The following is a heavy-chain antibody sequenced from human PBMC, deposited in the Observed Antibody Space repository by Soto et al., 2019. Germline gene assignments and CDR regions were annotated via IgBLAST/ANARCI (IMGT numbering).Heavy chain of an antibody. CDR2: ISGSGGSP. V-gene: IGHV3-23*01. CDR1: GFTFSSYA. CDR3: ARETNYYYYGMDV. J-gene: IGHJ6*02. Sequence: GGSLRLSCAASGFTFSSYAMDWVRQAPGKGLEWVSTISGSGGSPYSADSVKGRFTISRDNSKNTLYLQMNSLRAEETAVYYWARETNYYYYGMDVWGQVTTVTVSS.